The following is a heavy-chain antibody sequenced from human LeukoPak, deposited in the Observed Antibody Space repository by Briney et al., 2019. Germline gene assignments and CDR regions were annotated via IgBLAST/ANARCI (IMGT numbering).Heavy chain of an antibody. CDR1: GGSFSGYY. D-gene: IGHD6-19*01. Sequence: PSETLSLTCEVYGGSFSGYYWSWIRQPPGKGLGWIGEIIQSGSTNYNPSLKSRLTISVDTSRNQFSLKLSSVTAADTAVYYCARVRSSDWYSIDPWGQGTLVTVSS. J-gene: IGHJ5*02. CDR3: ARVRSSDWYSIDP. CDR2: IIQSGST. V-gene: IGHV4-34*12.